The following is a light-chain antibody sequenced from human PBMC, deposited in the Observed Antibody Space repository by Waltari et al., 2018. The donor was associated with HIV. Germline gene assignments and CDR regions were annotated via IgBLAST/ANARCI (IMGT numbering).Light chain of an antibody. J-gene: IGLJ2*01. CDR1: KLDDKY. CDR2: QDR. V-gene: IGLV3-1*01. CDR3: QAWDANTAI. Sequence: SYELTQAPSVSVSPGQTASITCSGGKLDDKYVFWYQQKSGQSPVLVIFQDRKRPSGIPERFSGSNSAKTATLTISGTQFMDEADYYCQAWDANTAIFGGGTKLTVL.